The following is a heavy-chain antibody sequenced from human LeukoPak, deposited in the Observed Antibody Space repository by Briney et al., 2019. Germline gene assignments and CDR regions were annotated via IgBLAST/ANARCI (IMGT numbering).Heavy chain of an antibody. CDR2: ISAYNGDT. V-gene: IGHV1-18*01. D-gene: IGHD4-23*01. CDR1: GYTFTSYG. Sequence: ASVKVSCKASGYTFTSYGISWVRQAPGQGLEWMGWISAYNGDTKYALNLQGRVTMTTDTSTSTAYMELRSLRSDDTAVYYCARQLRWDQYYFDYWGQGTLVTVSS. CDR3: ARQLRWDQYYFDY. J-gene: IGHJ4*02.